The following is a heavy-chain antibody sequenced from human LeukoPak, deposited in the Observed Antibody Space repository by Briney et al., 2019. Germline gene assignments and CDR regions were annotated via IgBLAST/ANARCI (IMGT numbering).Heavy chain of an antibody. CDR2: ISSSSSYT. J-gene: IGHJ5*02. CDR3: VRGVGVSRFNYFDP. V-gene: IGHV3-11*06. Sequence: GGSLRLSCAASGFTFSTYAMSWIRQAPGKGLEWVSYISSSSSYTNYADSVKGRFTISRDNAKNSLYLQMNSLRGEDTAVYDCVRGVGVSRFNYFDPWGQGTLVTVSS. CDR1: GFTFSTYA. D-gene: IGHD1-26*01.